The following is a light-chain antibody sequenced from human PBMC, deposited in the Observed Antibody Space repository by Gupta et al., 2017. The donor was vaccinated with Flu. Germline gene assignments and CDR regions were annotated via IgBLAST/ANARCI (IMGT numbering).Light chain of an antibody. V-gene: IGKV1-12*01. Sequence: DIQMTQSPSSVSASVGDRVTITCRASQCISSWLAWYQQKPGKPPQLLIHTASTLQNGVPSRFSGSASGTEFTLTISRPQPEDFASYYCQQGNSCPRAFGQGTKVEIK. CDR2: TAS. CDR1: QCISSW. CDR3: QQGNSCPRA. J-gene: IGKJ1*01.